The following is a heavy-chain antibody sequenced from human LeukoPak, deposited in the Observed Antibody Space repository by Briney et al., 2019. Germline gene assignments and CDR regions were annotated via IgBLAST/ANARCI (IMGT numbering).Heavy chain of an antibody. CDR3: ARGVWGSSWGVSYYYYMDV. Sequence: GASVKVSCKASGYTFTSYDINWVRQANGQGLGWKGWVNPKSGNTGYEQKFQGRVTLTRNTSITTAYMQLSSLRSEDTAVYYCARGVWGSSWGVSYYYYMDVWGKGTTVTISS. CDR2: VNPKSGNT. J-gene: IGHJ6*03. CDR1: GYTFTSYD. D-gene: IGHD6-13*01. V-gene: IGHV1-8*01.